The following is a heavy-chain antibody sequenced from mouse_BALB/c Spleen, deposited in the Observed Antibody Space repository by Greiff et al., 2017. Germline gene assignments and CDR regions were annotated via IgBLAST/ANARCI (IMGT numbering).Heavy chain of an antibody. J-gene: IGHJ3*01. CDR1: GFTFSSYA. Sequence: EVKVEESGGGLVKPGGSLKLSCAASGFTFSSYAMSWVRQTPEKRLEWVATISSGGSYTYYPDSVKGRFTISRDNAKNTLYLQMSSLRSEDTAMYYCASPKFAYWGQGTLVTVSA. V-gene: IGHV5-9-3*01. CDR3: ASPKFAY. CDR2: ISSGGSYT.